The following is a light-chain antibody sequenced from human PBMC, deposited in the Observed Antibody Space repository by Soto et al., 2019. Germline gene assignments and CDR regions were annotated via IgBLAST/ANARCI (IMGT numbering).Light chain of an antibody. J-gene: IGKJ1*01. CDR1: QSVNSN. Sequence: EIVMTQSPATLSVSPGERATLSCRASQSVNSNLAWYQQKPGQAPRLLIYAASIRATGIPARFTGSGSGTEFILTISSLQSQDFAVYHCQQYNNWPPGTFGQGTKVDI. CDR3: QQYNNWPPGT. CDR2: AAS. V-gene: IGKV3-15*01.